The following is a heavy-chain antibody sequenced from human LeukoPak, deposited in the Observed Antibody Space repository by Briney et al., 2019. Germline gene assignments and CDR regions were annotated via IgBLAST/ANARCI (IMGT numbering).Heavy chain of an antibody. CDR3: AKGSGGYGRILAFDY. Sequence: PGGSLRLSCAASGFTFSSYAMSWVRQAPGKGLEWVSAISGSGGSTYYADSVKGRFTISRDNSKNTLYLQMNSLRAEDTAVYYCAKGSGGYGRILAFDYWGQGTLVTVSS. CDR2: ISGSGGST. J-gene: IGHJ4*02. D-gene: IGHD5-18*01. V-gene: IGHV3-23*01. CDR1: GFTFSSYA.